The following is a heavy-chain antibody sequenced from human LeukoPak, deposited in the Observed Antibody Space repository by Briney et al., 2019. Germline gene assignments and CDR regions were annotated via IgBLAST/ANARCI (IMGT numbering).Heavy chain of an antibody. CDR3: ARDNPVAGNRGIDY. CDR1: GGSISSYY. J-gene: IGHJ4*02. D-gene: IGHD6-19*01. V-gene: IGHV4-59*12. Sequence: KPSETLSLTCTVSGGSISSYYWSWTRQPPVKGLERSGNIYYSGSTKYNPSLKSRVTISVDTSKNQFSLKLSSVTAADTAVYYCARDNPVAGNRGIDYWGQGTLVTVSS. CDR2: IYYSGST.